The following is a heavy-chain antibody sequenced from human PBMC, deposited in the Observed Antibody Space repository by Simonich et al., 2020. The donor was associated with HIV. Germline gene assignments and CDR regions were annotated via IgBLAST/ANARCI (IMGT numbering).Heavy chain of an antibody. J-gene: IGHJ4*02. CDR3: ARDDKGGQQLVGI. CDR2: IRVNNGDK. V-gene: IGHV1-18*01. Sequence: QVQLVQSGPEVKKPGASVKVSCKASGYTFSNYGISWVRQAPGQGLEWMGWIRVNNGDKKYEQKIQDRVTMSTDTSTSTAYMELRSLRSDDTAVYYCARDDKGGQQLVGIWGQGTLVTVSS. CDR1: GYTFSNYG. D-gene: IGHD6-13*01.